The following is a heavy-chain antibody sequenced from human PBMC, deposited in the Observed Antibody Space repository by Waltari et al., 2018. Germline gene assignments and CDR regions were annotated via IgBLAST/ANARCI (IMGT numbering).Heavy chain of an antibody. CDR2: ISGSGGST. Sequence: EVQLVESGGGLVQPGGSLSLSFAASGFTFSSYAMSWVRQAPGTGLEWVSAISGSGGSTYYADAVKGRFTISRDNSKNTLYLQMNSLRAEDTAVYYCASTVAGLLRSYYFDYWGQGTLVTVSS. CDR1: GFTFSSYA. CDR3: ASTVAGLLRSYYFDY. J-gene: IGHJ4*02. V-gene: IGHV3-23*04. D-gene: IGHD6-19*01.